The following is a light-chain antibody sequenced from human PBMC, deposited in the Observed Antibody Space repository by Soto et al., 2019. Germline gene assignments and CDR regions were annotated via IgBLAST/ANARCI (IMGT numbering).Light chain of an antibody. Sequence: QSVLTQPPSASGTPGQRVTISCSGSWSNIGDNTVDWYQQLPGTAPKLLIYNNNQRPSGVPDRFSGSTSGTSASLAISGLQSEDEADYYCAAWDDSLNAVVFGGGTKVTVL. CDR2: NNN. CDR3: AAWDDSLNAVV. V-gene: IGLV1-44*01. J-gene: IGLJ2*01. CDR1: WSNIGDNT.